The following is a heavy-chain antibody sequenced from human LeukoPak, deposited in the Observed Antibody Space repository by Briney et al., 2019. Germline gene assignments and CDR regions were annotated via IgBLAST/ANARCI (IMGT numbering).Heavy chain of an antibody. CDR3: ASSGSYRFDY. J-gene: IGHJ4*02. D-gene: IGHD1-26*01. V-gene: IGHV3-48*02. CDR2: ITASGTAM. Sequence: GGSLRLSCAASGFTFSSYPMNWVRQAPGKGLEWVSHITASGTAMFYADSVKGRFTISRDNAKNSLYLQMNSLRDEDTAVYYCASSGSYRFDYWGQGTLVTVSS. CDR1: GFTFSSYP.